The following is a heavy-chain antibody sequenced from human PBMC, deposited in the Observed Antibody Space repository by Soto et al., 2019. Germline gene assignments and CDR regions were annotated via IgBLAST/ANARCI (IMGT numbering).Heavy chain of an antibody. V-gene: IGHV3-20*04. CDR1: GFNIDDYG. CDR3: AKEYANTYWYFDY. CDR2: IYWKGGNR. J-gene: IGHJ4*02. D-gene: IGHD2-2*01. Sequence: AGGSLRLSCTISGFNIDDYGMIWVRQVPGKGLEWVSGIYWKGGNRHYADSVKGRFSISRDTSKNTVSLQMNSLRAEDTAIYYCAKEYANTYWYFDYWGQGTQVTVSS.